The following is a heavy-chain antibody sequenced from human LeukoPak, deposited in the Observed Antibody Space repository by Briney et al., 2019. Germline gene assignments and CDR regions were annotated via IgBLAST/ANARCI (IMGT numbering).Heavy chain of an antibody. J-gene: IGHJ6*03. V-gene: IGHV4-61*02. CDR2: IYTSGST. D-gene: IGHD3-10*01. CDR3: VGSGSFGGYYYCMDV. CDR1: GGSISSGSYY. Sequence: SETLSLTCTVSGGSISSGSYYWSWIRQPAGKGLEWFGRIYTSGSTNYNPSLKSRVTISVDTSKNQFSLKLSSVTAADTAVYYCVGSGSFGGYYYCMDVWGKGTTVTISS.